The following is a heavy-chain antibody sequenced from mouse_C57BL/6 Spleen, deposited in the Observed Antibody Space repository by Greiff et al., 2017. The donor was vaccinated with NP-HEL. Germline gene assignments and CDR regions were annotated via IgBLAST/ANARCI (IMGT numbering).Heavy chain of an antibody. D-gene: IGHD1-2*01. CDR3: ARTARIKY. Sequence: EVKLQESGPGLVKPSQSLSLTCTVTGYSITSGYGWNWIRQFPGNKLEWMGYISYSGSTNYNASLHSRISITRETSKNQFFLQLNSVTTEDTATYYCARTARIKYWSQGTTLTVSS. CDR1: GYSITSGYG. J-gene: IGHJ2*01. CDR2: ISYSGST. V-gene: IGHV3-2*02.